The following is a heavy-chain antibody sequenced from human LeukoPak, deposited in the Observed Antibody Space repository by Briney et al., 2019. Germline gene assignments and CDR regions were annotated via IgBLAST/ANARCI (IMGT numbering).Heavy chain of an antibody. V-gene: IGHV4-39*02. CDR2: IYYSGST. CDR1: GGSISSSGYY. D-gene: IGHD3-16*01. J-gene: IGHJ6*03. Sequence: PSETLSLTCTVSGGSISSSGYYWGWIRQPPGEGLEWVVTIYYSGSTSSTPSLKSPVHISVDTSMHQFSLKLSSVTAADTAAYYCARERAGERPRPLLSYYYMDVWGKGTTVTISS. CDR3: ARERAGERPRPLLSYYYMDV.